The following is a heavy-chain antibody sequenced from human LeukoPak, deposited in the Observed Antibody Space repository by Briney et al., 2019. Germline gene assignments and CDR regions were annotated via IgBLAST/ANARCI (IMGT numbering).Heavy chain of an antibody. CDR2: ISNSGSTL. CDR1: GFAFSDFY. CDR3: ARDALGSYDY. V-gene: IGHV3-11*01. D-gene: IGHD3-10*01. Sequence: PGGSLRLSCAASGFAFSDFYMFWIRQAPGKGLEWISYISNSGSTLYYADSVKGRFTIPRDNDKNLLYLQMNSLRADDTAVYYCARDALGSYDYWGQGTLVTVSS. J-gene: IGHJ4*02.